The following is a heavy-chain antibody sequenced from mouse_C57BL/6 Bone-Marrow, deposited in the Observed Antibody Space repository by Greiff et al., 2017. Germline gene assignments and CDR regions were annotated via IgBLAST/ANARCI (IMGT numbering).Heavy chain of an antibody. CDR1: GYTFTSYW. CDR3: AIIYGSSRGWYFDV. Sequence: QVQLQQPGAELVKPGASVKVSCKASGYTFTSYWMHWVKQRPGQGLEWIGRIHPSDSDTNYNQKFKGKATLTVDKSSSTAYMQLSRLTSEDSAVFYCAIIYGSSRGWYFDVWGTGTTVTVSS. CDR2: IHPSDSDT. J-gene: IGHJ1*03. D-gene: IGHD1-1*01. V-gene: IGHV1-74*01.